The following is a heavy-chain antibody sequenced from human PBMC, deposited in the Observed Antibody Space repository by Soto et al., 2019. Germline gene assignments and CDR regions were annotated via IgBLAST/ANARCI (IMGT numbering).Heavy chain of an antibody. J-gene: IGHJ4*02. CDR1: GCTFSIYA. V-gene: IGHV1-69*13. Sequence: AAVKGCCTASGCTFSIYAISWVRQAPGQGLEWMGGIIPIFGTSNYAQKFQGRVTITEDESTSTAYMELSSLRSEDTAVYYCARDGSYGRDYWGQGTMVPVYS. CDR2: IIPIFGTS. D-gene: IGHD1-26*01. CDR3: ARDGSYGRDY.